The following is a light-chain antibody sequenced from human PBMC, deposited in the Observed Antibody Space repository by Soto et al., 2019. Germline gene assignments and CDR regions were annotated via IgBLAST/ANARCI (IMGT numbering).Light chain of an antibody. Sequence: QSVLTQPASVSGSPGQSISISCTGPSSDVGDYISVSWFQHHPGKAPKLMIYEVSNRPSGVSNRFSGSKSANTASLTISGLQAEGEADYYCTSYTSSTTLYVFGTGTKVTVL. J-gene: IGLJ1*01. V-gene: IGLV2-14*01. CDR1: SSDVGDYIS. CDR2: EVS. CDR3: TSYTSSTTLYV.